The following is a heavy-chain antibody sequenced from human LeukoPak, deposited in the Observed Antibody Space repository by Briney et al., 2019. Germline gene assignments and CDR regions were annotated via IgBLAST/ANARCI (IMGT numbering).Heavy chain of an antibody. V-gene: IGHV1-46*03. CDR1: GYTFTSYY. CDR3: AREIPDYYMDA. J-gene: IGHJ6*03. Sequence: GASVKVSCKASGYTFTSYYMHWVRQAPGQGLEWMGIINPSGGSTSYAQKFQGRVTMTRDMSTSTVYMELSSLRSEDTAVYYCAREIPDYYMDAWGKGTTVTVSS. CDR2: INPSGGST.